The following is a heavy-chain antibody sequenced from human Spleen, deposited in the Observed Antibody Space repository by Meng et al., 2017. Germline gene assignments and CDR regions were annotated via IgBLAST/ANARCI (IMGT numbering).Heavy chain of an antibody. CDR2: VNHSGNT. D-gene: IGHD4-23*01. CDR3: ARGTPVVTPRWLDY. CDR1: GGSFSGYY. Sequence: QGQLPQWGAGLLKPSETLSLTCGVYGGSFSGYYWSWIRQPPGKGLEWIGEVNHSGNTNYNPSLKSRVTISVDTSKNQFSLNLSSVTAADTAVYYCARGTPVVTPRWLDYWGQGTLVTVSS. J-gene: IGHJ4*02. V-gene: IGHV4-34*01.